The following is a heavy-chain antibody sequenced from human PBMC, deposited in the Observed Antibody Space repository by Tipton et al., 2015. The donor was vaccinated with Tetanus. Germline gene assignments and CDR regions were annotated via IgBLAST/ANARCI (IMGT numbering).Heavy chain of an antibody. CDR3: ARDDGYNSGYGH. D-gene: IGHD5-18*01. CDR1: GFTFNDYA. V-gene: IGHV3-21*04. Sequence: SLRLSCVASGFTFNDYAINWVRQAPGKGLEWVSGITKSSRFIYYADSVKGRLTISRDNSNQSVYLEMNSLRADDTALYYCARDDGYNSGYGHWGQGTLVTVSS. J-gene: IGHJ4*02. CDR2: ITKSSRFI.